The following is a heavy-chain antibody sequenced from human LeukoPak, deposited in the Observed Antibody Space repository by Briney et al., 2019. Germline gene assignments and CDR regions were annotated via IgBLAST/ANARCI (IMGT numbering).Heavy chain of an antibody. CDR2: IKQDGSEQ. CDR3: ASSHDSSGLAFDI. D-gene: IGHD3-22*01. Sequence: GGSLRLSCTASAFTFSSSAFHWVRQAPGKGLEWVANIKQDGSEQYYVDSVKGRFTISRDNSKNTLYLQMNSLRAEDTAVYYCASSHDSSGLAFDIWGQGTMVTVSS. CDR1: AFTFSSSA. V-gene: IGHV3-7*01. J-gene: IGHJ3*02.